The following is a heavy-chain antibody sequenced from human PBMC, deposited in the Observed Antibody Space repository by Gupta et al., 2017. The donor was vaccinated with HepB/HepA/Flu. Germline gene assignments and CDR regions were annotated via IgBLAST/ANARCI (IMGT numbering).Heavy chain of an antibody. CDR2: IYDDGTT. CDR3: ARAPADFYYYDSRGYYFDY. CDR1: GFSVTNKY. Sequence: GFSVTNKYMSWVRQAPGKGLEWVSVIYDDGTTYYADSVKGRFTISRDNSKNTLYLQMNNLRAEDTAVFYCARAPADFYYYDSRGYYFDYWGQGTLVTVSS. J-gene: IGHJ4*02. D-gene: IGHD3-22*01. V-gene: IGHV3-66*01.